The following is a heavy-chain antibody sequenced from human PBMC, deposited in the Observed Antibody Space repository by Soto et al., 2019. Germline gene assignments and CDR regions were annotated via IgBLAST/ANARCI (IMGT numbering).Heavy chain of an antibody. V-gene: IGHV3-74*01. CDR2: INSDGSST. D-gene: IGHD4-17*01. CDR3: ARDYGDYPRADY. Sequence: EVQLVESGGGLVQPGGSLRLSCAASGFTFSSYWMHWVRQAPGKGLVWVSRINSDGSSTSYADSVKGRFTISRDNAKNTLYLQMNSLRAEDTAVYYGARDYGDYPRADYWGQGPLVTVSS. J-gene: IGHJ4*02. CDR1: GFTFSSYW.